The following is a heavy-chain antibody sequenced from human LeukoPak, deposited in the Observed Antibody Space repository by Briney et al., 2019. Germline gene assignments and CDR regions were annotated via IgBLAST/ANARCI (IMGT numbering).Heavy chain of an antibody. CDR2: MNPNSGNT. Sequence: ASVKVSCKASGYTFTSYDINWVRQATGQGLEWMGWMNPNSGNTGYAQKFQGRVTMTRNTSISTAYMELSSLRSEDTAVYYCARAYHPTTVTTNLPNYYYGMDVWGQGTTVTVSS. J-gene: IGHJ6*02. D-gene: IGHD4-17*01. CDR1: GYTFTSYD. CDR3: ARAYHPTTVTTNLPNYYYGMDV. V-gene: IGHV1-8*01.